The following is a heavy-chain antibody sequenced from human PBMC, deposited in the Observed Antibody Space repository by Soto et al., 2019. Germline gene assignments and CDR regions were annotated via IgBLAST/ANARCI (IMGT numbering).Heavy chain of an antibody. CDR1: GFTFSSYA. J-gene: IGHJ3*02. D-gene: IGHD3-22*01. Sequence: VSLRLSCAASGFTFSSYAMSCVRQAPGKGLEWVSAISGSGGSTYYADSVKGRFTISRDNSKNTLYLQMNSLRAEDTAVYYCARTDSSGYYDRPFDIWGQGTMVTVSS. CDR2: ISGSGGST. V-gene: IGHV3-23*01. CDR3: ARTDSSGYYDRPFDI.